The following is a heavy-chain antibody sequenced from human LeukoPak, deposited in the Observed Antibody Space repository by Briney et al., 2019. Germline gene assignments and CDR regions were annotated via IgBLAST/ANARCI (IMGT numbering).Heavy chain of an antibody. CDR3: VKDNEAGGSPFDR. J-gene: IGHJ4*02. V-gene: IGHV3-64D*06. Sequence: GGSLRFSCSASGFILRSHAMHWVRQAPGKGLEYVSRISDNGGSTYYADSVKGRFTISRDNSKNTLYLQMSSLRAVDTAVYYCVKDNEAGGSPFDRWGQGTLVTVSS. CDR1: GFILRSHA. CDR2: ISDNGGST. D-gene: IGHD1-1*01.